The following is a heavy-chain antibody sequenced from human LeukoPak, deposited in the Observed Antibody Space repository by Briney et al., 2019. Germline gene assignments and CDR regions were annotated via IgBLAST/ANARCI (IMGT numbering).Heavy chain of an antibody. CDR2: ISSSGST. J-gene: IGHJ3*01. V-gene: IGHV4-61*02. CDR3: ARPAEAGYFYAFDF. D-gene: IGHD6-19*01. CDR1: GDSISSGDYY. Sequence: SETLSLTCTVSGDSISSGDYYWSWIRQPAGKGLEWIGRISSSGSTNYNPSLKSRVTISLDTSKNQLSLRLSSVTVADTAVYYCARPAEAGYFYAFDFWGQGTMVTVSS.